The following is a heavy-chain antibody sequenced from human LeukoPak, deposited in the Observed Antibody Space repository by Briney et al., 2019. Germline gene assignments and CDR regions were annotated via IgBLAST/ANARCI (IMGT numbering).Heavy chain of an antibody. J-gene: IGHJ4*02. Sequence: ASVKVSCKASGYTFTGYYMHWVRQAPGQGLEWMGWINPNSGGTNYAQKFQGRVTMTRDTSISTAYMELSRLRSDDTAVYYCARGLVLLWFGERSDFDYWGQGTLVTVSS. V-gene: IGHV1-2*02. D-gene: IGHD3-10*01. CDR1: GYTFTGYY. CDR3: ARGLVLLWFGERSDFDY. CDR2: INPNSGGT.